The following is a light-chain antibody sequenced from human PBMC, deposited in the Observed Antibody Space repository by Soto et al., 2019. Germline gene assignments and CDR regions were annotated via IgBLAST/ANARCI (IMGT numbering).Light chain of an antibody. CDR3: SSYTSSSTLYV. CDR1: SSDVGGYNY. Sequence: QSALTQPASVSGSPGQSITISCTGTSSDVGGYNYVSWYQQHPGKAPKLMIYEVSNRPSGVSNRFSGSKSGNTASLTISGLQAEDEADYYCSSYTSSSTLYVFGTGTMVTV. CDR2: EVS. J-gene: IGLJ1*01. V-gene: IGLV2-14*01.